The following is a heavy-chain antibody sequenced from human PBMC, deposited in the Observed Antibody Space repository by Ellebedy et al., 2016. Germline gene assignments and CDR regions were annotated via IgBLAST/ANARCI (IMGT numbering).Heavy chain of an antibody. J-gene: IGHJ4*02. D-gene: IGHD2-21*01. CDR2: ISGSGGST. CDR1: GFTVSSNY. Sequence: GESLKISXAASGFTVSSNYMSWVRQAPGKGLEWVSTISGSGGSTYYAVSVKGRFTISSDNSKNTLYLQMNSLRAEDTAVYYCAKGIKPVVIARWGFENWGQGTLVTVSS. CDR3: AKGIKPVVIARWGFEN. V-gene: IGHV3-23*01.